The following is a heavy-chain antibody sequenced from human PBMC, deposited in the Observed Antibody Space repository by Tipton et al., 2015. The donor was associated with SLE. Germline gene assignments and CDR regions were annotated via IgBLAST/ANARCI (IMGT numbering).Heavy chain of an antibody. CDR1: GGSISSYY. CDR2: IYYSGST. Sequence: TLSLTCTVSGGSISSYYWSWIRQPPGKGLEWIGYIYYSGSTNYNPSLKSRVTISVDTSKNQFSLKLSSVTAADTAVYYCARGGGNANWYFDLWGRGPLVTVSS. D-gene: IGHD4-23*01. V-gene: IGHV4-59*01. CDR3: ARGGGNANWYFDL. J-gene: IGHJ2*01.